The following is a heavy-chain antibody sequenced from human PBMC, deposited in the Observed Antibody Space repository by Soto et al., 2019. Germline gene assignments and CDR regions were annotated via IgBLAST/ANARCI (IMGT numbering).Heavy chain of an antibody. CDR1: GGFVSSGSYY. CDR3: ARVERGTATTVVDAFDS. CDR2: MSHSGGT. Sequence: QVQLQQWGAGLLKPSETLSLTCAVYGGFVSSGSYYWSWIRQPPGKGLEWIGEMSHSGGTHCNPSLKRRVTISVDTPKNQFSLKLSSVTAAEPAQYYCARVERGTATTVVDAFDSWGPATMVTVSS. D-gene: IGHD1-1*01. V-gene: IGHV4-34*01. J-gene: IGHJ3*02.